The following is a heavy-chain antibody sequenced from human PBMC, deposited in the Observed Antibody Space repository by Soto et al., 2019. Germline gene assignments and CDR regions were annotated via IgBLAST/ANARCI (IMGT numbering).Heavy chain of an antibody. J-gene: IGHJ4*02. Sequence: ASGKVSCEASGYTFTSEGISWVREAPGQGLEWMGWISAYKGNTNYAQKLQGRVTMTTDTSTSTAYMELRSLRSDDTAVYYCAKESSSNCHDYWGPGTLVTVS. V-gene: IGHV1-18*01. CDR1: GYTFTSEG. D-gene: IGHD6-13*01. CDR3: AKESSSNCHDY. CDR2: ISAYKGNT.